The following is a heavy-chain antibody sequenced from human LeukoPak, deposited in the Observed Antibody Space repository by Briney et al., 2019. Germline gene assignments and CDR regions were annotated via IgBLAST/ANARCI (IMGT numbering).Heavy chain of an antibody. J-gene: IGHJ4*02. V-gene: IGHV3-7*01. D-gene: IGHD3-10*01. CDR3: VRDSRTYGYF. CDR1: GFSFSNFW. CDR2: MKPDASHI. Sequence: PGGSLRLSCAASGFSFSNFWMAWVRQRPGEGLEWVANMKPDASHISYVDSVEGRFTISRDNAKNSLYPQMDSLRAEDTAVYYCVRDSRTYGYFWGRGTLVTVSS.